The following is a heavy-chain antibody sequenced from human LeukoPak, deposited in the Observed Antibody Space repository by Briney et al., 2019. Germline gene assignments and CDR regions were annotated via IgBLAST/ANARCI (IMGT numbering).Heavy chain of an antibody. CDR1: GFTVSSNS. CDR3: ARDRETLIWSVVVPAGNPPGD. V-gene: IGHV3-53*01. Sequence: GGSLRLSCTVSGFTVSSNSMSWVRQAPGKGLELVSFIYSDNTHYSDSVKCRFTISRDNSKNTLYVQMNSLRAEDTAVYYCARDRETLIWSVVVPAGNPPGDWGQGTMVTVSS. D-gene: IGHD2-2*01. CDR2: IYSDNT. J-gene: IGHJ4*02.